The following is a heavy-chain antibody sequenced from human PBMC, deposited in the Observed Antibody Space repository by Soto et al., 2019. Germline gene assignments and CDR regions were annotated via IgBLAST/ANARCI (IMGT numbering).Heavy chain of an antibody. D-gene: IGHD5-18*01. V-gene: IGHV4-59*08. J-gene: IGHJ5*02. Sequence: SETLSLTCTVSGGSISSYYWSWIRQPPGKGLEWIGYIYYSGSTNYNPSLKSRVTISVDTSKNQFSLKLSSVTAADTAVYYCARQLPGYSYGYWFDPWGQGTLVTVSS. CDR3: ARQLPGYSYGYWFDP. CDR2: IYYSGST. CDR1: GGSISSYY.